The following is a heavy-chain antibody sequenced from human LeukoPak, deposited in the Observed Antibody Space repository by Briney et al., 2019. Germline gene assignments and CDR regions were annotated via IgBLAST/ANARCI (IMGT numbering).Heavy chain of an antibody. Sequence: SESLSLTCAVYGGSFSGYYWSWIRQPPGKGLEWIGEISHSGSTNYNPSLKSRVTISVDTSKNQFSLKLSSVTAADTAVYYCARGKRGYSSSWYDYWGQGTLVTVSS. CDR1: GGSFSGYY. D-gene: IGHD6-13*01. CDR3: ARGKRGYSSSWYDY. J-gene: IGHJ4*02. CDR2: ISHSGST. V-gene: IGHV4-34*01.